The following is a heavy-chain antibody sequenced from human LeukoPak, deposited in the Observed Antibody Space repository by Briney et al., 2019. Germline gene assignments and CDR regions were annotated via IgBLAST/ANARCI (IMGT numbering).Heavy chain of an antibody. CDR1: GFTFSSYS. Sequence: GGSLRLSCAASGFTFSSYSMNWVRQAPGKGLEWVSSISSSSSYIYYADSVRGRFTISRDNAKDSLYLQMNSLRAEDTAVYYCARNYLLKAGNWSDPGGKKTLVTVS. V-gene: IGHV3-21*01. J-gene: IGHJ5*02. CDR2: ISSSSSYI. D-gene: IGHD1-26*01. CDR3: ARNYLLKAGNWSDP.